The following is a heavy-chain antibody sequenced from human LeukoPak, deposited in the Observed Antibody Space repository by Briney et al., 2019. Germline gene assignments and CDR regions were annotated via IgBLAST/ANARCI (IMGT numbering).Heavy chain of an antibody. Sequence: GGSLRLSCAASGFTFSTYDMQWVRQGPGKGLEWVAVISYDGSNKYYADSVKGRFTISRDNSKNTLYLQMNSLRAEDTAVYYCARESYDSSGYRWVDGAFDFWGQGTMVTVSS. CDR3: ARESYDSSGYRWVDGAFDF. CDR1: GFTFSTYD. V-gene: IGHV3-30-3*01. CDR2: ISYDGSNK. D-gene: IGHD3-22*01. J-gene: IGHJ3*01.